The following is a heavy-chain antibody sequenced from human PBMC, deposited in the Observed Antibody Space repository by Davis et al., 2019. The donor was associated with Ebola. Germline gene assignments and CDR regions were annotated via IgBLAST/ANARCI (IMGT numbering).Heavy chain of an antibody. D-gene: IGHD1-1*01. V-gene: IGHV3-21*01. CDR3: ARGPGGQLERTPFSY. CDR1: GFTFSSYA. CDR2: ISISSSYL. J-gene: IGHJ4*02. Sequence: PGGSLRLSCATSGFTFSSYAMNWVRQAPRKGLEWVSSISISSSYLYYADSVKGRFTISRDNAKNSLYLQMNSLRAEDTAVYYCARGPGGQLERTPFSYWGQGTLVTVSS.